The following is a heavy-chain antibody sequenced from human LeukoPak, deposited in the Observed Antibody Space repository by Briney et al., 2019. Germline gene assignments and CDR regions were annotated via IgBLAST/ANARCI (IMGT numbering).Heavy chain of an antibody. CDR2: IYHSGST. CDR1: GGSISSSNW. J-gene: IGHJ5*02. Sequence: SVTLSLTCAVSGGSISSSNWWSWVRQPPGKGLEWIGEIYHSGSTNYNPSLKSRVTISVDKSKNQFSLKLSSVTAADTAVYYCASRDIVVVPAAIDPWGQGTLVTVSS. CDR3: ASRDIVVVPAAIDP. D-gene: IGHD2-2*01. V-gene: IGHV4-4*02.